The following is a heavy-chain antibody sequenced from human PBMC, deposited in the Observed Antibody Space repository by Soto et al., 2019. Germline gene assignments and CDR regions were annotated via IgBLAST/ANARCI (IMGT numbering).Heavy chain of an antibody. CDR3: ARDMWSFGSGSYSVDY. J-gene: IGHJ4*02. CDR2: ISGYNGNT. D-gene: IGHD3-10*01. Sequence: GASVKVSCKASGYAFNTYGITWVRQAPGQGLEWMGWISGYNGNTKYPQKFQGRVTMTTDSSTTTAYMELRSLRSDDTAVYYCARDMWSFGSGSYSVDYWGQGTPVTVSS. CDR1: GYAFNTYG. V-gene: IGHV1-18*04.